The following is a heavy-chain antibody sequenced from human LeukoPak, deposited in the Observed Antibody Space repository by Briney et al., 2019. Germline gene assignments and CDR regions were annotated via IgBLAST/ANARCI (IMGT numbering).Heavy chain of an antibody. CDR3: ARGEMTTVAYYFDY. Sequence: SETLSLTCTVSGGSISSGSYYWSWIRRPAGKGLEWIGRIYTSGSTNYNPSPKSRVTISVDTSKNQFSLKLSSVTAADTAVYYCARGEMTTVAYYFDYWGQGTLVTVSS. CDR1: GGSISSGSYY. CDR2: IYTSGST. J-gene: IGHJ4*02. D-gene: IGHD4-23*01. V-gene: IGHV4-61*02.